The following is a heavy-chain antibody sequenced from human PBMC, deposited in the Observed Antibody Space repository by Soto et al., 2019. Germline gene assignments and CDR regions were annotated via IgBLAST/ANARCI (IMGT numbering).Heavy chain of an antibody. V-gene: IGHV4-39*02. CDR3: ARDMGGRSSGSWYSFDF. Sequence: QLQLQESVPGLVTPSETMSLTCTVSGGSISGSTYYWGWIRQPPGQGLEVIGSIYYSGGTYYHPSLKSRVTIYEDSAKNQFSRKLSSVTYADTAVYHCARDMGGRSSGSWYSFDFWGQGTLDTVSS. CDR2: IYYSGGT. D-gene: IGHD6-13*01. J-gene: IGHJ4*02. CDR1: GGSISGSTYY.